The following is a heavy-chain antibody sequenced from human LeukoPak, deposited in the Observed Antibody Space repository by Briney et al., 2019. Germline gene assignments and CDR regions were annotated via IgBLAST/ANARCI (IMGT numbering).Heavy chain of an antibody. V-gene: IGHV3-66*02. Sequence: QPGESLRLSCAASGFTVSSNYMSWVRQAPGKGLEWVSVIYSGGSTYYADSVKGRFTISRDNSKNTLYLQMNSLRAEDTAVYYCARDLDCSGGSCYSYWGQGTLVTVSS. CDR3: ARDLDCSGGSCYSY. J-gene: IGHJ4*02. D-gene: IGHD2-15*01. CDR1: GFTVSSNY. CDR2: IYSGGST.